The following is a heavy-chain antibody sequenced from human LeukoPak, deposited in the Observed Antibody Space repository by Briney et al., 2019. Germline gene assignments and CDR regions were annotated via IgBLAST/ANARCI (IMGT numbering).Heavy chain of an antibody. Sequence: GASVKVSCKASGYTFTSYYITWVRQAPGQGLEWMGWIISYSDNPTYAQNLQGRVTMTTDTSTSTAYMELRSLRSDDTAVYYCARTPHYCSGGSCYFDVFDIWGQGTMVTVSS. J-gene: IGHJ3*02. CDR2: IISYSDNP. CDR1: GYTFTSYY. D-gene: IGHD2-15*01. CDR3: ARTPHYCSGGSCYFDVFDI. V-gene: IGHV1-18*01.